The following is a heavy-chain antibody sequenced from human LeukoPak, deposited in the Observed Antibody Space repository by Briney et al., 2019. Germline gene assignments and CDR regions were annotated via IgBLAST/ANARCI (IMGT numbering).Heavy chain of an antibody. CDR1: GWSFNDYY. D-gene: IGHD2-2*01. V-gene: IGHV4-34*01. J-gene: IGHJ5*02. Sequence: SETLSLTCAVYGWSFNDYYWNWIRQPPGKGLEWIGEINHRGSTNYNPSLKSRVTILVDTSKNQFSLELTSVTAADTAVYYCARGQVPSARGHNWFDPWGQGTLVTVSS. CDR2: INHRGST. CDR3: ARGQVPSARGHNWFDP.